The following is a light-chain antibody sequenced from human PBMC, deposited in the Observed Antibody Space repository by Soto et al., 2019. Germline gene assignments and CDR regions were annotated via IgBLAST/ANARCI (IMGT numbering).Light chain of an antibody. CDR2: DAS. J-gene: IGKJ3*01. CDR1: QSISSW. Sequence: DIQMTQSPSTLSASVGDRVTITCRASQSISSWLAWYQQKPGKAPKLLIYDASSLESGVPSRFSGSGSGTEFTLTISSLQPDDFATYYCQKYNSYQGTFGPGTKVDIK. CDR3: QKYNSYQGT. V-gene: IGKV1-5*01.